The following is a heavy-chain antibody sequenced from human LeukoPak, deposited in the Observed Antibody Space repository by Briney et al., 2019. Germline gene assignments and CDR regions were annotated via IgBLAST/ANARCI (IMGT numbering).Heavy chain of an antibody. Sequence: GGSLRLSCAASGFTFSTNWMNWVRQAPGKGLVWVSRISSDGISTNYADSVKGRFTSSRDSAKNTLYLQMNSLRVEDTAVYYCARHRLGGLDYWGQGALVTVSS. D-gene: IGHD3-16*01. J-gene: IGHJ4*02. CDR3: ARHRLGGLDY. CDR1: GFTFSTNW. V-gene: IGHV3-74*01. CDR2: ISSDGIST.